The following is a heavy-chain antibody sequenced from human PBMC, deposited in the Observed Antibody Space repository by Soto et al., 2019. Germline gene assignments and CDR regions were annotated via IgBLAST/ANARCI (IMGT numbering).Heavy chain of an antibody. CDR2: IYYSGST. Sequence: QVQLQESCPGLVKPSETLSLTCTVSGVSISNYYWSWIRQPPGKGLEWIGYIYYSGSTNYNPSLKSRVTISVDTSKNHFALKLSSVTAADTAVYYCASLRGYCSGASCCSGYYYDMNVWGKGTTVTVSS. D-gene: IGHD2-15*01. J-gene: IGHJ6*03. CDR1: GVSISNYY. CDR3: ASLRGYCSGASCCSGYYYDMNV. V-gene: IGHV4-59*08.